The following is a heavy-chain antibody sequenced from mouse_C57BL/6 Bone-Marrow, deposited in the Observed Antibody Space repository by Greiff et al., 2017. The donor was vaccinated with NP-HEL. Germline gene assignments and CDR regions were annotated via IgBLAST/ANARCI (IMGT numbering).Heavy chain of an antibody. J-gene: IGHJ2*01. CDR2: INPSTGGT. CDR1: GYSFTGYY. Sequence: VQLKESGPELVKPGASVKISCKASGYSFTGYYMNWVKQSPEKSLEWIGEINPSTGGTTYNQKFKAKATLTVDKSSSTAYMQLKSLTSEDSAVYYCARGITTVVAFNYWGQGTTLTVSS. V-gene: IGHV1-42*01. CDR3: ARGITTVVAFNY. D-gene: IGHD1-1*01.